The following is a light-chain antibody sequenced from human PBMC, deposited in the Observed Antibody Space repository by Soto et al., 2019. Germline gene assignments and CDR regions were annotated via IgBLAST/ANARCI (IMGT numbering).Light chain of an antibody. Sequence: QSVLTQPPSASGTPGQRVTTSCSGSSSNIGSNYVYWYQQLPGTAPKLLIYRNNQRPSGVPDRFSGSKSGTSASLAISGLRSEDEADYYCAAWDDSLSGPDVVFGGGTQLTVL. J-gene: IGLJ2*01. V-gene: IGLV1-47*01. CDR1: SSNIGSNY. CDR2: RNN. CDR3: AAWDDSLSGPDVV.